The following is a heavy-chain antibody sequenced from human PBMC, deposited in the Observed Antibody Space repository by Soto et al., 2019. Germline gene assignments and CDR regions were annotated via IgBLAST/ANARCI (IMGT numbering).Heavy chain of an antibody. J-gene: IGHJ3*02. CDR2: ISGSGGST. Sequence: GGSLRLSCAASGFTFSSYAMSWVRQAPGKGLDWVSAISGSGGSTYYADSVKGRFTISRDNSKNTLYLQMNSLRAEDTAVYYCAKGPDIVVVVAAAKDAFDIWGQGTMVTVSS. CDR3: AKGPDIVVVVAAAKDAFDI. V-gene: IGHV3-23*01. D-gene: IGHD2-15*01. CDR1: GFTFSSYA.